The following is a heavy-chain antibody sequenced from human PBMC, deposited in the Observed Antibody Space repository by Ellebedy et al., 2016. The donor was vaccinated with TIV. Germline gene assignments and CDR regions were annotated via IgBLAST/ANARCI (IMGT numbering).Heavy chain of an antibody. CDR2: ISTDSSII. CDR1: GFTFSDYS. V-gene: IGHV3-48*01. J-gene: IGHJ6*02. D-gene: IGHD3-10*01. CDR3: AKDRGNYGGAPYNGMDV. Sequence: GESLKISCAASGFTFSDYSMNWVRQAPGKGLEWVSYISTDSSIIYYVDSVKGRFTISRDNSKNTLYLQMNSLRTEDTAVHYCAKDRGNYGGAPYNGMDVWGQGTTVIVSS.